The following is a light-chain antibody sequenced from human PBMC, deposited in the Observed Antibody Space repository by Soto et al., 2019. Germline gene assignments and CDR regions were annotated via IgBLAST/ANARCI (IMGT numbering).Light chain of an antibody. CDR1: QSVSSSY. J-gene: IGKJ4*01. CDR2: GAS. V-gene: IGKV3-20*01. Sequence: EIVLTQSPGTLSLSPGERANLSCRASQSVSSSYFAWYQQKPGQAPRLLIYGASSRATGIPDRFSGSGSGTDFTLTISRLEPEDFAVYYCQQYDSSPLTFGGGTNVEIK. CDR3: QQYDSSPLT.